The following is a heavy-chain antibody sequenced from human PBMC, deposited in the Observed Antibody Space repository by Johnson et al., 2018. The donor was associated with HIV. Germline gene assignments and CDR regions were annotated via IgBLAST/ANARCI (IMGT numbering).Heavy chain of an antibody. CDR1: GFTFSSYG. Sequence: QVQLVESGGGVVQPGRSLRLSCVASGFTFSSYGMHWVRQAPGKGLEWVAIVSYDGSKKYYPDSVKGRFTISRDNSKNTLYLQMNSLRAGDTAVYYCARAVGVWGDQLGFDIWGQGTMVTVSS. V-gene: IGHV3-30*03. CDR2: VSYDGSKK. J-gene: IGHJ3*02. D-gene: IGHD3-16*01. CDR3: ARAVGVWGDQLGFDI.